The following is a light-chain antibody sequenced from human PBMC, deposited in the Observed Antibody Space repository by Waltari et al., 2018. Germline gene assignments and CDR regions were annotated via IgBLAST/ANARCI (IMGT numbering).Light chain of an antibody. CDR2: GAS. CDR3: QQFHTFPAT. Sequence: IQLTQSPSSLPASLGDSVTITCRASQGISGYLAWYQQETGKAPKLLIYGASTLQSGVPSRFSGSGSGTHYTLTISRLLPEDFATYYCQQFHTFPATFGQGTKVEI. V-gene: IGKV1-9*01. CDR1: QGISGY. J-gene: IGKJ2*01.